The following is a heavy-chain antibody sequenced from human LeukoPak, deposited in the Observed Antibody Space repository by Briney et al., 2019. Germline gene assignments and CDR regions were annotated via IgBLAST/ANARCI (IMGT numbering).Heavy chain of an antibody. CDR3: ARDSAPYYYDSSGYYPYYFDY. CDR1: GYTFTGYY. Sequence: ASVRVSCKASGYTFTGYYMHWVRQAPGQGLEWMGWINSNSGSTNYAQNFKGWVTMTRDTSISTAYMEMSRLRSDDTAVYYCARDSAPYYYDSSGYYPYYFDYWGQGTLVTVSS. J-gene: IGHJ4*02. D-gene: IGHD3-22*01. V-gene: IGHV1-2*04. CDR2: INSNSGST.